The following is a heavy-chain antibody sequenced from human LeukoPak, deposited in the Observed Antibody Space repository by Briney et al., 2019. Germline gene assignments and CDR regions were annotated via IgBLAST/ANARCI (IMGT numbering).Heavy chain of an antibody. CDR2: ISGSGGST. CDR3: AKDLGAMVTPDY. CDR1: GFIFSSHW. V-gene: IGHV3-23*01. Sequence: GGSLRLSCAASGFIFSSHWMSWVRQAPGKGLEWVSAISGSGGSTYYADSVKGRFTISRDNSKNTLYLQMNSLRAEDTAVYYCAKDLGAMVTPDYWGQGTLVTVSS. J-gene: IGHJ4*02. D-gene: IGHD5-18*01.